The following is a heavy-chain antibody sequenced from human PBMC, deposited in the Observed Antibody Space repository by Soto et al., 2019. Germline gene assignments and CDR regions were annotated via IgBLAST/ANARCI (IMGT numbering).Heavy chain of an antibody. V-gene: IGHV5-51*01. CDR1: TYTFTNYW. CDR3: AREGSHSAYNFAIGIQLWSFDR. J-gene: IGHJ5*02. Sequence: GESLKISCKGSTYTFTNYWIGWVRQMPGKGPEWMGLIYPPDSDTDYSPSLKSRVTLSVDTSKNQISLNLTSVTAADMAVYYCAREGSHSAYNFAIGIQLWSFDRWGQGLPVTVSS. CDR2: IYPPDSDT. D-gene: IGHD1-1*01.